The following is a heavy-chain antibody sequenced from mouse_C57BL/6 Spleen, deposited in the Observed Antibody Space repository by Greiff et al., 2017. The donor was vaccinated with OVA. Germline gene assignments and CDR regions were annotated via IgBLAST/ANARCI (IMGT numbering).Heavy chain of an antibody. D-gene: IGHD2-5*01. CDR1: GFTFSDYG. J-gene: IGHJ4*01. CDR2: ISSGSSTI. V-gene: IGHV5-17*01. Sequence: EVQLVESGGGLVKPGGSLKLSCAASGFTFSDYGMHWVRQAPEKGLEWVAYISSGSSTIYYADTVKGRFTISRDNAKNTLFLQMTSLRSEDTAMYYCARKDSNYVRNAMDYWGQGTSVTVSS. CDR3: ARKDSNYVRNAMDY.